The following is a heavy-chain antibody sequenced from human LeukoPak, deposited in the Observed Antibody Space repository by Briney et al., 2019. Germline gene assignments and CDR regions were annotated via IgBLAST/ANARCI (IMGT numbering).Heavy chain of an antibody. V-gene: IGHV1-2*04. J-gene: IGHJ6*02. CDR3: TMVAGVGGPYGMDV. Sequence: GASVKVSCKASGYTFTSYYMHWVRQAPGQGLEWMGWINPNSGGTNYAQKFQGWVTMTRDTSISTAYMELSRLRSDDTAVYYCTMVAGVGGPYGMDVWGQGTTVTVSS. D-gene: IGHD6-19*01. CDR1: GYTFTSYY. CDR2: INPNSGGT.